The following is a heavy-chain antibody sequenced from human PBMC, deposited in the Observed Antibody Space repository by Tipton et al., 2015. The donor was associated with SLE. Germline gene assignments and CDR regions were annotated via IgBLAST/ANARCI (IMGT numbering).Heavy chain of an antibody. CDR3: AKDVSGDYLGYFDY. CDR2: ISWDGGST. J-gene: IGHJ4*02. D-gene: IGHD4-17*01. V-gene: IGHV3-43D*04. CDR1: GFTFDDYT. Sequence: QLVQSGGVVVQPGGSLRLSCAASGFTFDDYTMHWVRQAPGKGLEWVSLISWDGGSTYYADSVKGRFTISRDNSKNSLYLQMNSLRAEDTALYYCAKDVSGDYLGYFDYWGQGTLVTVSS.